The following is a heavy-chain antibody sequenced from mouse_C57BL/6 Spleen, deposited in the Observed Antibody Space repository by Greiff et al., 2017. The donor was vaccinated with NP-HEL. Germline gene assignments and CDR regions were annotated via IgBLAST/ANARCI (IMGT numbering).Heavy chain of an antibody. D-gene: IGHD1-1*01. V-gene: IGHV1-55*01. Sequence: VQLQQPGAELVKPGASVKMSCKASGYTFTSYWITWVKQRPGQGLEWIGDIYPGSGSTNYNEKFKSKATLTVDKSSSTAYMQLSSLTSEDSAVYYCARHYGSSYGFAYWGQGTLVTVSA. CDR3: ARHYGSSYGFAY. CDR1: GYTFTSYW. CDR2: IYPGSGST. J-gene: IGHJ3*01.